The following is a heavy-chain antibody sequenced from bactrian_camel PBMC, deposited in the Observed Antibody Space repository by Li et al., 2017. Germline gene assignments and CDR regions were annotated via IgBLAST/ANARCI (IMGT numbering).Heavy chain of an antibody. D-gene: IGHD1*01. CDR3: AAGAALLVTDLCYTDFRL. CDR1: GYNDRNRC. Sequence: VQLVESGGSSVQAGGSLKLSCAASGYNDRNRCMAWFRQAPGKERERIATIATGAGRTYYADSVKGRFTISQDDSKTTIFLQMRGLQPEDTGMYYCAAGAALLVTDLCYTDFRLYGQGTQVTVS. V-gene: IGHV3S1*01. CDR2: IATGAGRT. J-gene: IGHJ6*01.